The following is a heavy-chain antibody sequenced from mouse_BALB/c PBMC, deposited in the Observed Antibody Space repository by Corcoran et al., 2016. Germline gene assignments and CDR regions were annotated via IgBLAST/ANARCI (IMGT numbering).Heavy chain of an antibody. D-gene: IGHD2-3*01. CDR3: AAIYDGYAMDY. V-gene: IGHV3-6*02. Sequence: DVQLQESGPGLVKPSQSLSLTCSVTGYFITSGYYWNWIRQFPGNKLEWMGYISYDGSNNYNPSLKNRISITRDKSKNQFFLKLNSVTTEDTATYYCAAIYDGYAMDYWGQGTSVTVSS. J-gene: IGHJ4*01. CDR1: GYFITSGYY. CDR2: ISYDGSN.